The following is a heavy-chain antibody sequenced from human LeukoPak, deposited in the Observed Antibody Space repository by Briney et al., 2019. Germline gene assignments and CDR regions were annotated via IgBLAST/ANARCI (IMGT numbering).Heavy chain of an antibody. J-gene: IGHJ6*03. V-gene: IGHV1-2*02. CDR3: ARDDYKTLYYYYYMDV. CDR2: INPNSGGT. CDR1: GYTFTGYY. Sequence: ASVKVSCKASGYTFTGYYIHWVRQAPGQGLEWMGWINPNSGGTTYAQKFRGRVTMTRDTSITTAYMELSRLRSDDTAVYYCARDDYKTLYYYYYMDVWGKGTTVTISS. D-gene: IGHD3-16*01.